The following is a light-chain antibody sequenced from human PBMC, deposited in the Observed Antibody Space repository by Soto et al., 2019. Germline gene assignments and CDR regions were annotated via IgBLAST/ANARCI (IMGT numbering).Light chain of an antibody. CDR3: QQHGSSPPYT. CDR1: QAIRTA. V-gene: IGKV1-17*01. J-gene: IGKJ2*01. Sequence: IQLTQSPSSLSASVGDRVTITCRASQAIRTALGWYQQKPGKVPKLLIYAASTLQSGVPSRFSGSGSGTDFTLTISSLQPEDFAVYYCQQHGSSPPYTFGQGTTVDIK. CDR2: AAS.